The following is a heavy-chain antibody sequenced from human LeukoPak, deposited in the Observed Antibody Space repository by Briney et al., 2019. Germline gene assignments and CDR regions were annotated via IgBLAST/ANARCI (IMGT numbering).Heavy chain of an antibody. Sequence: GASVKVSCKASGYTFTTYGTSWVRQAPGQGLEWMGWISAHNGNTNYAQKVQDRVSMTTDTSTSTAFMELRSLRSDDTAIYYCARDPSLGLYTGGMEAFDIWGRGTMVTVSS. D-gene: IGHD3-16*01. CDR1: GYTFTTYG. CDR3: ARDPSLGLYTGGMEAFDI. V-gene: IGHV1-18*01. CDR2: ISAHNGNT. J-gene: IGHJ3*02.